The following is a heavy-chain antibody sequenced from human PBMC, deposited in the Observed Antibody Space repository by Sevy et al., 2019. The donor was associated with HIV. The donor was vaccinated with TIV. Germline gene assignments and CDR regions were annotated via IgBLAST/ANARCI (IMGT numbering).Heavy chain of an antibody. CDR3: ARWHDFWSGYYTGYYYGMDV. CDR2: IYYSGTT. Sequence: SETLSLTCTVSGGSISSGGYYWTWIRQHPGKGLEWIGYIYYSGTTYYNPSLKSRVTISVDTSKNQFSLKPSSVTAADTAVYYCARWHDFWSGYYTGYYYGMDVWGQGTTVTVSS. J-gene: IGHJ6*02. CDR1: GGSISSGGYY. D-gene: IGHD3-3*01. V-gene: IGHV4-31*03.